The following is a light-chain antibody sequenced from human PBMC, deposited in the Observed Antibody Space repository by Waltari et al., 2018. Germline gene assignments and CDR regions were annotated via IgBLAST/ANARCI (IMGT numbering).Light chain of an antibody. CDR3: QQHRNWPIT. J-gene: IGKJ5*01. V-gene: IGKV3-11*01. CDR2: DAS. CDR1: QNVINF. Sequence: EVVLTQSPATLSLSPGERATLSCRASQNVINFLAWYQQKPGRAPRLLIYDASQRATGIPARFRGSGSGTDFTLTISSLEPEDFAVYYCQQHRNWPITFGQGTRLDIQ.